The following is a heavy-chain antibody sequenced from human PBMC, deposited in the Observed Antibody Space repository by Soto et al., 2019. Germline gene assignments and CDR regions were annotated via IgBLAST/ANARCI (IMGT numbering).Heavy chain of an antibody. CDR1: GYTFTSHT. J-gene: IGHJ4*02. CDR3: AREPEDGVPGDY. D-gene: IGHD2-8*01. V-gene: IGHV1-3*01. Sequence: QVHLVQSGAEVKEPGASVRVSCEASGYTFTSHTIHWARQAPGQGLEWMGWIIVSHGSPRYAPQFQGRITFGRDTSAPTASMELTSLTFEDTAVYYCAREPEDGVPGDYWGQGTPVVVSS. CDR2: IIVSHGSP.